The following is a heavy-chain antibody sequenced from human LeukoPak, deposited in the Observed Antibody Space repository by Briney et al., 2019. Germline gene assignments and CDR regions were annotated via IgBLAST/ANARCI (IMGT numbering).Heavy chain of an antibody. CDR1: GFTFSSYA. CDR3: AKRLYMTTVVSH. J-gene: IGHJ4*02. D-gene: IGHD4-23*01. V-gene: IGHV3-23*01. CDR2: ISGSGGST. Sequence: GGSLTLSCAASGFTFSSYAMSWVRQPPEKGLEWVSAISGSGGSTYYADSVKGRFTISSDNSKNTLYLQMNSLRAEDTAVYYCAKRLYMTTVVSHWGQGTLVTVSS.